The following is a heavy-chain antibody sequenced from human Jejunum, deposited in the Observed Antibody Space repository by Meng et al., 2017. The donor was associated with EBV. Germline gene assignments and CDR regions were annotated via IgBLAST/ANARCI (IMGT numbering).Heavy chain of an antibody. Sequence: QLQGSGPRLVKPPATLSLPCTVSGGSVNRGNVYWSWIRQPPGKGLEWIGYIYYSGSTNYIPSLKSRVTISLDTSKNQFSLKLSSVTAADTAVYYCAGLRYSGYDRAFDYWGQGALVTVSS. CDR1: GGSVNRGNVY. V-gene: IGHV4-61*01. D-gene: IGHD5-12*01. CDR3: AGLRYSGYDRAFDY. CDR2: IYYSGST. J-gene: IGHJ4*02.